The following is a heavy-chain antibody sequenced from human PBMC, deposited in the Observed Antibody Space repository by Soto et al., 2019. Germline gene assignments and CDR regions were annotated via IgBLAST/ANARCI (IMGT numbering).Heavy chain of an antibody. J-gene: IGHJ6*02. V-gene: IGHV2-70*01. D-gene: IGHD2-2*01. CDR2: IDWDDDK. CDR1: GFSLSTSGMC. Sequence: SGPTLVNPTQTLTLACTFSGFSLSTSGMCLSWIRQPPGKALEWLALIDWDDDKYYSTSLKTRLTISKDTSKNQVVLTMTNMDPVDTATYYCARYLRDIVVVPAAKESTYYYYGMVVWGQGTTVTVSS. CDR3: ARYLRDIVVVPAAKESTYYYYGMVV.